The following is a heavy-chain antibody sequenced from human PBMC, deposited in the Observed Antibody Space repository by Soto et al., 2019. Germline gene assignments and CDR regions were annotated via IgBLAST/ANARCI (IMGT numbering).Heavy chain of an antibody. J-gene: IGHJ6*02. CDR3: AKDKDWSGFYDMDV. CDR1: GFSFSSYA. Sequence: VQLLESGGGLVQPGGSLRLSCAASGFSFSSYAMNWVRQAPGKGLEWVTTINGGSTTYYADSVKGRFTISRDNSKNTLYLQMNGLRTEDTAVYYCAKDKDWSGFYDMDVWGQGTTVTVSS. D-gene: IGHD3-3*01. CDR2: INGGSTT. V-gene: IGHV3-23*01.